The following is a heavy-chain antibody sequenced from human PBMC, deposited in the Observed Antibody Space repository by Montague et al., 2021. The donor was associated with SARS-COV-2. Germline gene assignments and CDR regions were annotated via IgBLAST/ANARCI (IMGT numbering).Heavy chain of an antibody. Sequence: SETLSLTCTVSGGSISNSHYYCAWIRQPPGKGLEWIGSIYFNGHSYYNPSLKNRASISLDTSKNQYYLKLNSVTAADTAMYYCAKEREVVRAARTLVAFDLWGQGTMVTVSS. D-gene: IGHD2-2*01. J-gene: IGHJ3*01. CDR2: IYFNGHS. CDR3: AKEREVVRAARTLVAFDL. V-gene: IGHV4-39*02. CDR1: GGSISNSHYY.